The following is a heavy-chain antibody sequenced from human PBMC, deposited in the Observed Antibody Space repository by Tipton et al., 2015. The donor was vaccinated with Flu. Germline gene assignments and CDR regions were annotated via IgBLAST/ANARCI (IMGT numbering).Heavy chain of an antibody. CDR1: GFTFSSYA. CDR2: ISGSGGKT. D-gene: IGHD6-19*01. J-gene: IGHJ4*02. CDR3: AKVIPEKVAGLDY. V-gene: IGHV3-23*01. Sequence: SLRLSCAASGFTFSSYAMRWVRQAPGKGLEWVSGISGSGGKTYYADSVKGRFTISRDNSKNTLYLQMNSLRAEDTAIYYCAKVIPEKVAGLDYWGQGTLVTVSS.